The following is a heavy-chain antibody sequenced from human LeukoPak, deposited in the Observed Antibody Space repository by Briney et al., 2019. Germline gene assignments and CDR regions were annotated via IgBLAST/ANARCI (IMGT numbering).Heavy chain of an antibody. Sequence: PGRSLRLSCAATGFTFNIYAMHWVRQAPGKGLEWVTVISYDGGNRYYADSVKGRFTISRDNSKNTLYLQMNSLRAEDTAVYYCAKERTSEGYFDYWGQGTLVTVSS. CDR3: AKERTSEGYFDY. CDR2: ISYDGGNR. J-gene: IGHJ4*02. V-gene: IGHV3-30-3*01. D-gene: IGHD1-1*01. CDR1: GFTFNIYA.